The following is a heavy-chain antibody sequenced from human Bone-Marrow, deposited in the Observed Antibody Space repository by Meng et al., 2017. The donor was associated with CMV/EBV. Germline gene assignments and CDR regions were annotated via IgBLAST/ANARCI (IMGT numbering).Heavy chain of an antibody. V-gene: IGHV3-15*01. CDR2: IKSKSDGGTT. Sequence: GESLKISCAASGFTFTNAWRSWVRQAPGKGLKWIGSIKSKSDGGTTDYAARVKGRFTISRDDSKDILYMQLNSLNTEDTAVYYCTDYIVGNTSDNWGQGTLVTVSS. J-gene: IGHJ4*02. CDR1: GFTFTNAW. CDR3: TDYIVGNTSDN. D-gene: IGHD1-26*01.